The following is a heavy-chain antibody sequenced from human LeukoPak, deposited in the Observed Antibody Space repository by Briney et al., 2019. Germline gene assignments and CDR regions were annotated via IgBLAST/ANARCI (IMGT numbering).Heavy chain of an antibody. CDR3: ANGNRCTSPNCLGYYYFYMDV. CDR1: AFTFSSYA. D-gene: IGHD2-8*01. Sequence: PGGSLRLSCAASAFTFSSYAMSWFRQAPGKGLEWVSVVSGSGGRTYYADSVKGRFTISRDNSKNTLYLQMNSLRAEDTAVYYCANGNRCTSPNCLGYYYFYMDVWGKGTTVTVSS. CDR2: VSGSGGRT. V-gene: IGHV3-23*01. J-gene: IGHJ6*03.